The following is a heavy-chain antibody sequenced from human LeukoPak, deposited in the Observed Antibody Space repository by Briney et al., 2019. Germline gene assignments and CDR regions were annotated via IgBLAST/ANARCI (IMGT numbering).Heavy chain of an antibody. CDR2: IIPMFGTA. V-gene: IGHV1-69*05. CDR3: ARALVQPSGAFDI. J-gene: IGHJ3*02. D-gene: IGHD1-26*01. CDR1: GGTFNTYA. Sequence: RASVKVSXKASGGTFNTYAINWVRQAPGQGLEWMGGIIPMFGTANYAQKFQGRVTITTDASSNTAYMEMSSLRSDDSAVYFCARALVQPSGAFDIWGQGAMVTVSS.